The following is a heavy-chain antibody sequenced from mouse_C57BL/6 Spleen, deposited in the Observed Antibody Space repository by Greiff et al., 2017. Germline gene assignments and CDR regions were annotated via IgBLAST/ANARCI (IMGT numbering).Heavy chain of an antibody. D-gene: IGHD1-1*01. CDR3: ARKGYYGSSDY. CDR2: INPYNGDT. J-gene: IGHJ2*01. Sequence: VQLKESGPELVKPGDSVKISCKASGYSFTGYFMNWVMQSHGKSLEWIGRINPYNGDTFYNQKFKGKATLTVDKSSSTAHMELRSLTSEDAAVYYCARKGYYGSSDYWGQGTTLTVSS. V-gene: IGHV1-20*01. CDR1: GYSFTGYF.